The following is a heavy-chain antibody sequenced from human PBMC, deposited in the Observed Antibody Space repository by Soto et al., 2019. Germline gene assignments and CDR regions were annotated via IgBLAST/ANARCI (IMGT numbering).Heavy chain of an antibody. J-gene: IGHJ4*02. CDR2: ISGSGGST. CDR3: ARARGSSSWYAGIFDF. CDR1: GFTFSSYA. D-gene: IGHD6-13*01. V-gene: IGHV3-23*01. Sequence: GGSLRLSCAASGFTFSSYAMSWVRQAPGKGLEWVSAISGSGGSTYYADTVKGRFTISRDNSKNTLYLQMNSLRAEDTAVYYCARARGSSSWYAGIFDFWGQGTLVTVSS.